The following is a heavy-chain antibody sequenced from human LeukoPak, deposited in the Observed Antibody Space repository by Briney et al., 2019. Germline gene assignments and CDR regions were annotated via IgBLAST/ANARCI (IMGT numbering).Heavy chain of an antibody. J-gene: IGHJ4*02. CDR2: ISGSGGST. CDR1: GFTFSDYY. V-gene: IGHV3-23*01. D-gene: IGHD3-10*01. CDR3: AKASSLGYGSGSYLDN. Sequence: PGGSLRLSCAASGFTFSDYYMSWIRQAPGKGLEWVSAISGSGGSTYYADSVKGRFTISRDNSKNTLYLQMNSLRAEDTAVYYCAKASSLGYGSGSYLDNWGQGTLVTVSS.